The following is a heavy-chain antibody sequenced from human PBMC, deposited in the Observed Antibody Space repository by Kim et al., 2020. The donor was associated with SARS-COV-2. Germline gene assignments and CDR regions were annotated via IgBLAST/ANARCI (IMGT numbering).Heavy chain of an antibody. D-gene: IGHD3-22*01. CDR3: ARDSLSYGRIVVVNWFDP. J-gene: IGHJ5*02. CDR1: GYTFTSYA. Sequence: ASVKVSCKASGYTFTSYAMHWVRQAPGQRLEWMGWINAGNGNTKYSQKFQGRVTITRDTSASTAYMELSSLRSEDTAVYYCARDSLSYGRIVVVNWFDPWGQGTLVTVSS. CDR2: INAGNGNT. V-gene: IGHV1-3*01.